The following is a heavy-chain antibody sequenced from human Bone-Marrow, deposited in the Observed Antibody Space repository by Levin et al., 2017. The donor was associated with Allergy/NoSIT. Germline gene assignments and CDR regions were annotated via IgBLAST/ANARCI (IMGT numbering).Heavy chain of an antibody. V-gene: IGHV4-31*03. CDR2: IHYSGPT. D-gene: IGHD5-24*01. CDR3: AGGSWGEDGYLGTDY. Sequence: SETLSLTCTVSGASINSTSFYWTWIRQHPEKGLEWIGYIHYSGPTSYNPSLRGRVTISSDTSNNQFSLNLNSVTGADTAVYYCAGGSWGEDGYLGTDYWGQGTLVTVSS. J-gene: IGHJ4*02. CDR1: GASINSTSFY.